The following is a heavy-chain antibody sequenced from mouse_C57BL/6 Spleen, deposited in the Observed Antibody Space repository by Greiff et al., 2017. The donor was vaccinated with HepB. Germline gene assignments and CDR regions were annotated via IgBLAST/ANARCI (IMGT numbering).Heavy chain of an antibody. V-gene: IGHV1-81*01. CDR3: ARRWYYGSSWFAY. Sequence: VQRVESGAELARPGASVKLSCKASGYTFTSYGISWVKQRTGQGLEWIGEIYPRSGNTYYNEKFKGKATLTADKSSSTAYMELRSLTSEDSAVYFCARRWYYGSSWFAYWGQGTLVTVSA. CDR1: GYTFTSYG. CDR2: IYPRSGNT. D-gene: IGHD1-1*01. J-gene: IGHJ3*01.